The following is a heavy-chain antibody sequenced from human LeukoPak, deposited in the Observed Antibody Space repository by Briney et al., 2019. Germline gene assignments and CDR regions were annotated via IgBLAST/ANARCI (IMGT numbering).Heavy chain of an antibody. D-gene: IGHD3-10*01. CDR2: IYPGDSHT. V-gene: IGHV5-51*01. CDR1: GYSFTNYW. CDR3: ARRYYYNSGSYSDFDY. J-gene: IGHJ4*02. Sequence: PGESLKISCQGSGYSFTNYWIGWVRQMPGKGLEWMGIIYPGDSHTRYSPSFQGQVTISADKSISTAYLQWSSLKASDTAMYYCARRYYYNSGSYSDFDYWGQGTLVTVSS.